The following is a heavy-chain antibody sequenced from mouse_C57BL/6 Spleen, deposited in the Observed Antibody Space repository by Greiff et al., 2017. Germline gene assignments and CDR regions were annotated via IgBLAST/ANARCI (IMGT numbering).Heavy chain of an antibody. Sequence: EVKVVESGGGLVKPGGSLKLSCAASGFTFSSYAMSWVRQTPEKRLEWVATISDVGSYTYYPDNVKGRFTISRDNAKNNLYLQMSHLKSEDTAMYDCARDKHYSNPSWYFDVWGTGTTVTVSS. CDR1: GFTFSSYA. V-gene: IGHV5-4*01. D-gene: IGHD2-5*01. CDR2: ISDVGSYT. J-gene: IGHJ1*03. CDR3: ARDKHYSNPSWYFDV.